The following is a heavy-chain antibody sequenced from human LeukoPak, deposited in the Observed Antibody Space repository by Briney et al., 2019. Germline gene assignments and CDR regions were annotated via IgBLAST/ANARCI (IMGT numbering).Heavy chain of an antibody. D-gene: IGHD5-12*01. V-gene: IGHV1-2*02. CDR1: GYTFTGYY. CDR3: ARTYSGYLEFDY. J-gene: IGHJ4*02. Sequence: ASVKVSCKASGYTFTGYYMHWARQAPGQGLEWMGWINPNSGGTNYAQKFQGRVTMTRDTSISTAYMELSRLRSDDTAVYYCARTYSGYLEFDYWGQGTLVTVSS. CDR2: INPNSGGT.